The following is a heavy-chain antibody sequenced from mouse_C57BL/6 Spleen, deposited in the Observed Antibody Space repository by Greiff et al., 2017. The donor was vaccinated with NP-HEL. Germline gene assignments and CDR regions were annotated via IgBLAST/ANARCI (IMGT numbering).Heavy chain of an antibody. CDR2: IWSGGST. CDR1: GFSLTSYG. V-gene: IGHV2-2*01. J-gene: IGHJ4*01. D-gene: IGHD1-1*01. CDR3: ASIYYGYAMDY. Sequence: QVQLQQSGPGLVQPSQSLSITCTVSGFSLTSYGVHWVRQSPGKGLEWLGVIWSGGSTAYNAAFISRLSISKDNSNSQVFFKMNSLQADDKAIDYCASIYYGYAMDYWGQGTSVTVSS.